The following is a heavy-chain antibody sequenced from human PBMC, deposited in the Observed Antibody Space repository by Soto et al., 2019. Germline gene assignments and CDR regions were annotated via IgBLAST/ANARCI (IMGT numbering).Heavy chain of an antibody. D-gene: IGHD3-22*01. CDR1: GYTFTGYC. Sequence: ASVKVSCKASGYTFTGYCMHWVRQAPGQGLEWMGWINPNSGGTNYAQKFQGRVTMTRDTSISTAYMELSRLRSDDTAVYYCARDPYYYDSSGYLPLWGQGTLVTVS. CDR3: ARDPYYYDSSGYLPL. V-gene: IGHV1-2*02. J-gene: IGHJ4*02. CDR2: INPNSGGT.